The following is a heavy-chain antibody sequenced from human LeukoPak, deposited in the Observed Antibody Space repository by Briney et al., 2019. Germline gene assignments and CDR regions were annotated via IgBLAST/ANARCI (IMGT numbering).Heavy chain of an antibody. D-gene: IGHD5-12*01. J-gene: IGHJ5*02. CDR1: GGSIGSRSFY. CDR3: ARRTSGGYSGYIDR. Sequence: KPSETLSLTCNVSGGSIGSRSFYWGWIRQPPGQGLEFIGSIDHSGNTDYNSSLKSRVTISADTSRNQLSLKLRSVTAADTAVYYCARRTSGGYSGYIDRWGLGTLVTVSS. V-gene: IGHV4-39*01. CDR2: IDHSGNT.